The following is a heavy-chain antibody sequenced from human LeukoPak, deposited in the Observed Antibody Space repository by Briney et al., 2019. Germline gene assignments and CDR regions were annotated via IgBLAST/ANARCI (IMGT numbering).Heavy chain of an antibody. CDR3: AKTYCGGDCYSEVDY. Sequence: GGSLRLSCAASGFNFNTYAMHWVRQAPGKGLEWVAFMQFDESDEKYANSVRGRFTISRDNLRNILYLHMNSLRGDDTAVYYCAKTYCGGDCYSEVDYWGQGTLVTVSS. V-gene: IGHV3-30*02. CDR1: GFNFNTYA. CDR2: MQFDESDE. J-gene: IGHJ4*02. D-gene: IGHD2-21*02.